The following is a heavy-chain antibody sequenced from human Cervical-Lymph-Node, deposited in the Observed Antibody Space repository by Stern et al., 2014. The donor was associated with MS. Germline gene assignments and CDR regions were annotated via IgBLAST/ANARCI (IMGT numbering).Heavy chain of an antibody. Sequence: VQLVQSGAEVKRPESSVKVSCKTSGGSLSTLDISWVRQAPGQGLEWVGEIMPLLGTAHYAQKFKGRLTLTADDSTSTVYMELSSLKSEDTAIYFCARHQAGIAANWGQGTLVTVTS. J-gene: IGHJ4*02. CDR1: GGSLSTLD. CDR2: IMPLLGTA. D-gene: IGHD6-13*01. CDR3: ARHQAGIAAN. V-gene: IGHV1-69*19.